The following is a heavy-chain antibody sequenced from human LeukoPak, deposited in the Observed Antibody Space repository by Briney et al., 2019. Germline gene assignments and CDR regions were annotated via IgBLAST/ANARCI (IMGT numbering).Heavy chain of an antibody. CDR1: GFTFSSYW. Sequence: PGGSLRLSCAASGFTFSSYWMNWVRQAPGKGLEWVANIKQDGSEKYYVDSVKGRFTISRDNAKNSLYLQMNSLRAEDTAVYYCARDYGDYEFDYWGQGTLVTVSS. CDR2: IKQDGSEK. D-gene: IGHD4-17*01. J-gene: IGHJ4*02. V-gene: IGHV3-7*01. CDR3: ARDYGDYEFDY.